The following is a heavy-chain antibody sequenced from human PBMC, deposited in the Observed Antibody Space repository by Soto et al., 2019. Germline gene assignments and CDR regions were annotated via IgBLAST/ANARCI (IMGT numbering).Heavy chain of an antibody. Sequence: QVQLVESGGGLVKPGGSLRLSCAASGFTFSDYYMSWFRQAPGKGLGWVSYISSTSSYTNHADSVKGRFTISRDNAKSSLYLQVNSLRAEDTAVYYCARGQYYFEYWGQGSLVTVSS. CDR2: ISSTSSYT. D-gene: IGHD6-19*01. J-gene: IGHJ4*02. V-gene: IGHV3-11*05. CDR3: ARGQYYFEY. CDR1: GFTFSDYY.